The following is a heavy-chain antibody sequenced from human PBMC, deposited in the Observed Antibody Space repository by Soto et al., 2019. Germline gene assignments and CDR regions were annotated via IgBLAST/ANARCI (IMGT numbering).Heavy chain of an antibody. Sequence: QVRLQEWGPRLVKPSQTLSLKCSVSGGSITTGYRYLRWVREPQGKGMEWIGDIFYSGNTYYNASLTCLLTISVEAAKNQISLKLSSVTAADTAVSYCAQALVFTGGDGFDIWGQGRLVTVSS. V-gene: IGHV4-31*01. CDR1: GGSITTGYRY. J-gene: IGHJ3*02. CDR3: AQALVFTGGDGFDI. CDR2: IFYSGNT. D-gene: IGHD3-9*01.